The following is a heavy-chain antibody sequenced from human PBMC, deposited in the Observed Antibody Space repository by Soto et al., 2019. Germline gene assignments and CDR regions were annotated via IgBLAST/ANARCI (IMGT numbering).Heavy chain of an antibody. J-gene: IGHJ4*02. CDR3: ARAQDAYRSSSPFDY. D-gene: IGHD6-6*01. Sequence: QVQLQESGPGLVKPSETLSLTCTVSGGSISSYYWSWIRQPPGKGLEWIGYIYYSGSTNDNPSLRSRVTISVDTSKNHYSLKLSSVTAADSAVYYCARAQDAYRSSSPFDYWGQGTLVTVSS. CDR2: IYYSGST. CDR1: GGSISSYY. V-gene: IGHV4-59*01.